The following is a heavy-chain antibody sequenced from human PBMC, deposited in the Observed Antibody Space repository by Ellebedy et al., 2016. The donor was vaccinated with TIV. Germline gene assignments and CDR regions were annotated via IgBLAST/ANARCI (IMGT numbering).Heavy chain of an antibody. Sequence: GESLKISXAASGFTFSSYAMSWVRQAPGKGLEWVSAISGSGGSTYYADSVKGRFTISRDNSKNTLYLQMNSLRAEDTAVYYCAKDPVATMPDYWGQGTLVTVSS. J-gene: IGHJ4*02. V-gene: IGHV3-23*01. CDR2: ISGSGGST. D-gene: IGHD5-12*01. CDR3: AKDPVATMPDY. CDR1: GFTFSSYA.